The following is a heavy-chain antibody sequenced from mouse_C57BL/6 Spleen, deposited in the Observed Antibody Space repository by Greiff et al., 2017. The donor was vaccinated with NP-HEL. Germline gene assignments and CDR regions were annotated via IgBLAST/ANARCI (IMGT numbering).Heavy chain of an antibody. Sequence: QVQLQQPGAELVKPGASVTLSCKASGYTFTSYWMHLVKQRPGQGLEWIGMIHPNSGSTNYNEKFKSKSTLTVDTSYSTAYMQLSSLTSEDTAIYYCARSVPFISAVVDDWGQGTTLTVSS. CDR3: ARSVPFISAVVDD. D-gene: IGHD1-1*01. CDR2: IHPNSGST. CDR1: GYTFTSYW. J-gene: IGHJ2*01. V-gene: IGHV1-64*01.